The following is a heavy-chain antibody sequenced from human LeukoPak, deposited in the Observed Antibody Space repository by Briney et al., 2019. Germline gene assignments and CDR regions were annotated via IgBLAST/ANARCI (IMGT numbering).Heavy chain of an antibody. CDR2: IYSGGST. V-gene: IGHV3-66*02. CDR1: GFTVSTHY. J-gene: IGHJ4*02. CDR3: ARLPNY. Sequence: GGSLRLSCAASGFTVSTHYMTWVRQAPGKGLEWVSVIYSGGSTYYADSVTGRFTISRDNSKNTLYLQINSLRTEDTAVYYCARLPNYWGQGTLVTVSS.